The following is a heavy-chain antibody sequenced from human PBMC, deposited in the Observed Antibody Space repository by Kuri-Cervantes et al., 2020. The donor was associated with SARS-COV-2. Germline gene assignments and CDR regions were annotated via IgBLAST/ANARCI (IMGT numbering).Heavy chain of an antibody. D-gene: IGHD1-26*01. CDR2: ISYDGSNK. V-gene: IGHV3-30*03. J-gene: IGHJ6*02. CDR3: AREFDSGSYEDVFYYYYGMDV. Sequence: GGSLRLSCAASGFTFSSYGMHWVRQAPGKGLEWVAVISYDGSNKYYADSVKGRFTISRDNSKNTLYLQMNSLRAEDTAVYYCAREFDSGSYEDVFYYYYGMDVWGQGTTVTVSS. CDR1: GFTFSSYG.